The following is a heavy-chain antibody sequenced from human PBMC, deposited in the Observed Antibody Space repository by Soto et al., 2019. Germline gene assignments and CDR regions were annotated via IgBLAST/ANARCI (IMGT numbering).Heavy chain of an antibody. D-gene: IGHD3-3*01. CDR3: ARARITICGVVIQRTYNWFDP. Sequence: SETLSLTCAVYGGSFSGYYWSWIRQPPGKGLEWIGEINHSGSTNYNPSLKSRVTISVDTSKNQFSLKLSSVTAADTAVYYCARARITICGVVIQRTYNWFDPWGQGTLVTVSS. CDR2: INHSGST. J-gene: IGHJ5*02. V-gene: IGHV4-34*01. CDR1: GGSFSGYY.